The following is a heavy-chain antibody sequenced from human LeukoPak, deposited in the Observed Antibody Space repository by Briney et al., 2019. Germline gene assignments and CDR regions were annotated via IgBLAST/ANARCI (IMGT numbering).Heavy chain of an antibody. CDR1: GFTFSYYG. Sequence: GRSLRLSCAASGFTFSYYGIHWVRQAPGKGLEWVAVISYDGSDKYYADSVEGRFTISRDNSKNTLYLQMNSLRAEDTAVYYCAKDITRYGGNAVDYWGQGTLVTVSS. CDR2: ISYDGSDK. CDR3: AKDITRYGGNAVDY. D-gene: IGHD4-23*01. V-gene: IGHV3-30*18. J-gene: IGHJ4*02.